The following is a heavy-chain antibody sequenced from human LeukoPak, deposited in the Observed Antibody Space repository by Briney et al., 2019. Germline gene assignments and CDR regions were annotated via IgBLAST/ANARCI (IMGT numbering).Heavy chain of an antibody. Sequence: ASVKVSCKTSGYTFSDYYIHWIRQAPGQGLEWMGWINPNSAGTNYAQKFQGRVTMTRDTSISTAYMELSRLRSDDTAVYYCARDNGQWLTKTHAFDIWGQGTMVTVSS. CDR1: GYTFSDYY. D-gene: IGHD6-19*01. J-gene: IGHJ3*02. CDR2: INPNSAGT. V-gene: IGHV1-2*02. CDR3: ARDNGQWLTKTHAFDI.